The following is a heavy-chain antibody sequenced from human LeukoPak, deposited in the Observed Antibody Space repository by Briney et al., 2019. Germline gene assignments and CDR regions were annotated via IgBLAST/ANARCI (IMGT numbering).Heavy chain of an antibody. J-gene: IGHJ5*02. D-gene: IGHD2-15*01. CDR1: GVSISSYY. V-gene: IGHV4-59*01. CDR3: ARGRGCSGGTCYSQWFDP. Sequence: SETLSLTCTVSGVSISSYYWSWIRQPPGKGLEWIGYIFYSGPTKYNPSLKSRVTISLDTSKNQFSLKLSSVTAADTAMYYCARGRGCSGGTCYSQWFDPWGQGTLVTVPS. CDR2: IFYSGPT.